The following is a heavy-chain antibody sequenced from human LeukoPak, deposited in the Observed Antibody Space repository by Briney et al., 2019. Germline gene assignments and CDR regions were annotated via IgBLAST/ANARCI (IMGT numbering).Heavy chain of an antibody. CDR2: FYSGGST. CDR3: ARVGSGLNLYYFDY. Sequence: AETLSLTCTVFGDSISGSKYFWGWIRQPPGKGLEWIGNFYSGGSTYYNPSLKRRVAISEDTSGKQFSLRLGSVTAADTAVYFCARVGSGLNLYYFDYWGQGILVTVSS. V-gene: IGHV4-39*07. CDR1: GDSISGSKYF. J-gene: IGHJ4*02. D-gene: IGHD3-3*01.